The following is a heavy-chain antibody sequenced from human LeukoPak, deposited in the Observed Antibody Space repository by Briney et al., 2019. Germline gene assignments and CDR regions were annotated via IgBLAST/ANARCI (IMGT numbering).Heavy chain of an antibody. Sequence: GGSLRLSCAASGFTVSSNYMSWVRQAPGKGLEWVSVIYSGGSTYYADSVKGRFTISRDNSKNTLYLQMNSLRAEDTAVYYCARGKIDPTIAADDYYHYGMDVWGQGTTVTVSS. CDR2: IYSGGST. J-gene: IGHJ6*02. CDR3: ARGKIDPTIAADDYYHYGMDV. V-gene: IGHV3-66*01. CDR1: GFTVSSNY. D-gene: IGHD6-13*01.